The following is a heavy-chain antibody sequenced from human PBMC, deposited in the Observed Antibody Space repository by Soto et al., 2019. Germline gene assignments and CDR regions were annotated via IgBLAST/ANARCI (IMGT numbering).Heavy chain of an antibody. CDR2: ISSSGSTI. CDR1: GFTFSDYY. V-gene: IGHV3-11*01. D-gene: IGHD3-3*01. CDR3: AREVIVRDFWSGYYYYGMDV. J-gene: IGHJ6*02. Sequence: GGSLRLSCAASGFTFSDYYMSWIRQAPGKGLEWVSYISSSGSTIYYADSVKGRFTISRDNAKNSLYLQMNSLRAEDTAVYYCAREVIVRDFWSGYYYYGMDVWGQGTTVTVSS.